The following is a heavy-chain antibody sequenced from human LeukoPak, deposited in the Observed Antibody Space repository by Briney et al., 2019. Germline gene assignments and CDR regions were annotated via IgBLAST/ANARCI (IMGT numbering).Heavy chain of an antibody. J-gene: IGHJ3*02. D-gene: IGHD3-22*01. Sequence: GGSLRLSCAASGFTFSGSAMHWVRQASGKGLEWVAALSNGAKTNAYADAVKGRFTISRDNSRNTLFVQMNSLRPEDTAVYYCAKELGGYDAFDIWGQGTMVTVSS. V-gene: IGHV3-30*04. CDR1: GFTFSGSA. CDR3: AKELGGYDAFDI. CDR2: LSNGAKTN.